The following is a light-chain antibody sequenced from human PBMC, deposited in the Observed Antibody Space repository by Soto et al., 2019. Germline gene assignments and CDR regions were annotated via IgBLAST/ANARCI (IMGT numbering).Light chain of an antibody. V-gene: IGKV3-15*01. Sequence: EIVMTQSPATLSVSPGERPTLSCRASQSISSDLAWYQQKPGQAPRLLIYGASTRATGLPARFSGSGSGTEFTLTINGLQSEDFAVYYCQQYNKWPKTFGQGTKVEIK. CDR3: QQYNKWPKT. J-gene: IGKJ1*01. CDR1: QSISSD. CDR2: GAS.